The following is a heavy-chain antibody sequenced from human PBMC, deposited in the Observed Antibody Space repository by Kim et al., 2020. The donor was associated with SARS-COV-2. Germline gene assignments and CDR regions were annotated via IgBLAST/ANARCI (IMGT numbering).Heavy chain of an antibody. CDR2: IDPSDSYT. D-gene: IGHD6-19*01. CDR3: ARVGYSSGWYDPDFGY. Sequence: GESLKISCKGSGYSFTSYWISWVRQMPGKGLEWMGRIDPSDSYTNYSPSFQGHVTISADKSISTAYLQWSSLKASDTAMYYCARVGYSSGWYDPDFGYWGQGTLVTVSS. J-gene: IGHJ4*02. CDR1: GYSFTSYW. V-gene: IGHV5-10-1*01.